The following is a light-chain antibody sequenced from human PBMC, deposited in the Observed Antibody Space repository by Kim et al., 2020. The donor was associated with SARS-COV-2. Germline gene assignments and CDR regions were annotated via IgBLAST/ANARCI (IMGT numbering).Light chain of an antibody. J-gene: IGKJ2*01. CDR1: QSIGRC. CDR3: QQCYGLPYT. Sequence: ASAGDRITITCRAGQSIGRCLVGYQQNPGKVPNLLIYDASTLQNGVPSRFSVSGSGTDFTLTINCLQSEDFATYYCQQCYGLPYTFGQGTKVDIK. CDR2: DAS. V-gene: IGKV1-8*01.